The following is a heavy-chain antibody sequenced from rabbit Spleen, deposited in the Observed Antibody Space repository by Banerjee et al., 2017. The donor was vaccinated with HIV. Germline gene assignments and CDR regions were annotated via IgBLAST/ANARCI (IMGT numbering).Heavy chain of an antibody. D-gene: IGHD8-1*01. V-gene: IGHV1S40*01. Sequence: QSLEESGGDLVKPGASLTLTCTASGFSFSSNDYMCWVRQAPGKGLEWIACIDTGSSGFTYFASWAKGRFTCSKTSSTTVTLQMTSLTVADTATYFCARDTGSSFSSYGMDLWGQGTLVTVS. J-gene: IGHJ6*01. CDR3: ARDTGSSFSSYGMDL. CDR1: GFSFSSNDY. CDR2: IDTGSSGFT.